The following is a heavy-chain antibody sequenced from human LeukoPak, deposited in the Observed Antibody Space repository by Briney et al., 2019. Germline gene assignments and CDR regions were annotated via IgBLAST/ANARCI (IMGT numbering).Heavy chain of an antibody. D-gene: IGHD3-9*01. J-gene: IGHJ3*02. CDR2: FDPEDGET. CDR3: ATGTLRYFDWPTRYDAFDI. Sequence: ASVKVSCKVSGYTLTELSMHWVRQAPGKGLEWMGGFDPEDGETIYAQKFQGRVTMTEDTSTDTAYMELGSLRSEDTAVYYCATGTLRYFDWPTRYDAFDIWGQGTMVTVSS. CDR1: GYTLTELS. V-gene: IGHV1-24*01.